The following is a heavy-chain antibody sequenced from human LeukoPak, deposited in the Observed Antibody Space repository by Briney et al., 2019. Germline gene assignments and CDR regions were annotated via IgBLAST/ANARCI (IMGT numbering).Heavy chain of an antibody. Sequence: AGGSLRLSCAASGFTFSSYTMNWVRQAPGKGLEWVSYISSSSTAIYYADSVKGRFTISRDNAKNSLSLQMNSLRAEDTAVYYCAREYSSSSGRAFDIWGQGTMVTVSS. CDR2: ISSSSTAI. J-gene: IGHJ3*02. CDR3: AREYSSSSGRAFDI. D-gene: IGHD6-6*01. CDR1: GFTFSSYT. V-gene: IGHV3-48*01.